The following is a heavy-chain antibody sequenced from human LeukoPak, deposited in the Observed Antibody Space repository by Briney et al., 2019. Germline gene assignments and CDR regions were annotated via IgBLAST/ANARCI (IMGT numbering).Heavy chain of an antibody. CDR2: ISGSGSAT. V-gene: IGHV3-23*01. J-gene: IGHJ4*02. D-gene: IGHD5-18*01. CDR1: RFTFSSYA. CDR3: AKDRGNSYGHFDY. Sequence: GGSLRLSCAASRFTFSSYAMTWVRQAPGKGLEWVSVISGSGSATNYADSVKGRITISRDNSKNTLYLQMNSLRAEDTAVYYCAKDRGNSYGHFDYWGQGTLVTVSS.